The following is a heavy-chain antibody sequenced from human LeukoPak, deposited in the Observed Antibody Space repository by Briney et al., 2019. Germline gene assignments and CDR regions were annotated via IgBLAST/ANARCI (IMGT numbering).Heavy chain of an antibody. CDR3: ARGIWFDP. J-gene: IGHJ5*02. V-gene: IGHV4-34*01. CDR1: GGSFSGYY. Sequence: SETLSLTCAVYGGSFSGYYWSWIRQPPGKGLEWIGEINHSGSTNYNPFLKSRVTISVDTSKNQFSLKLSSVTAADTAVYYCARGIWFDPWGQGTLVTVSS. CDR2: INHSGST.